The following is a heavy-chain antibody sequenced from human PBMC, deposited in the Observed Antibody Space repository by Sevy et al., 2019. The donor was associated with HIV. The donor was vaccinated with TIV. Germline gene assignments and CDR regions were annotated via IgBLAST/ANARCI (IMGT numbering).Heavy chain of an antibody. CDR2: TYYRSKEYN. V-gene: IGHV6-1*01. J-gene: IGHJ6*01. Sequence: SQTLSLTCAISWDSVSSIRTSWNWIRQSPSRGLEWLGRTYYRSKEYNDYATSVKSRITINADTSKNQVSLQLNSVTPEDTAVYYCAERTNDVFYYGMDVWGQGTTVTVSS. CDR1: WDSVSSIRTS. CDR3: AERTNDVFYYGMDV.